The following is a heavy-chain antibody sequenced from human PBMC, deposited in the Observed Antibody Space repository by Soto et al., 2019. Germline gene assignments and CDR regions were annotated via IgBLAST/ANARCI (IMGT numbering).Heavy chain of an antibody. J-gene: IGHJ5*02. CDR1: GGSISSSSYY. Sequence: QLQLQESGPGLVKPSETLSLTCTVSGGSISSSSYYWGWIRQPPGKGLEWIGSIYYSGSTYYNPSLKSRVTISVDTSKNQFSLKLSSVTAADTAVYYCARNSPHVWFDPWGQGTLVTVSS. V-gene: IGHV4-39*01. D-gene: IGHD2-15*01. CDR3: ARNSPHVWFDP. CDR2: IYYSGST.